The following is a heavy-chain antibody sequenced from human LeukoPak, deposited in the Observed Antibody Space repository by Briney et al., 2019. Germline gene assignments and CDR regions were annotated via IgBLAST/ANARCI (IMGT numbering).Heavy chain of an antibody. D-gene: IGHD5-12*01. V-gene: IGHV1-18*01. J-gene: IGHJ5*02. Sequence: ASVKVSCKASGYTFTSYGISWVRQAPGQGLEWMGWISAYNGNTNYAQKLQGRVTMTTDTSTSTAYMELRSLRSDDTAVYYCARAGGVATISKNWFDPWGQGTLVTVSS. CDR1: GYTFTSYG. CDR2: ISAYNGNT. CDR3: ARAGGVATISKNWFDP.